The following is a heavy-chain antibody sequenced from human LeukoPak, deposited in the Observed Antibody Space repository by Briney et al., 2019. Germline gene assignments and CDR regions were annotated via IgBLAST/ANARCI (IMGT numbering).Heavy chain of an antibody. CDR3: ARTQIAAAGPGDAFDI. V-gene: IGHV3-30*04. D-gene: IGHD6-13*01. CDR2: ISYDGSNK. CDR1: GFTFSSYA. J-gene: IGHJ3*02. Sequence: GRSLRLSCAASGFTFSSYAMHWVRQAPGKGLEWVAVISYDGSNKYYADSVKGRFTISRDNSKNTLYLQMNSLRAEDTAVYYCARTQIAAAGPGDAFDIWGQGTMVTVSS.